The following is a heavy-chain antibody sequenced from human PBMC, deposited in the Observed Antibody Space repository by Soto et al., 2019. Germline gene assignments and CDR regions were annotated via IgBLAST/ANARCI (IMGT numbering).Heavy chain of an antibody. CDR1: GGSISSYY. CDR2: IYTSGST. V-gene: IGHV4-4*07. CDR3: ARRAYSSRGGYYFDY. J-gene: IGHJ4*02. D-gene: IGHD6-13*01. Sequence: QVQLQESGPGLVKPSETLSLTCTVSGGSISSYYWSWIRQPAGKGLEWIGRIYTSGSTNYNPSLKIRVTMSVDTSKNQFSLKLSSVTAADTAVYYCARRAYSSRGGYYFDYWGQGTLVTVSS.